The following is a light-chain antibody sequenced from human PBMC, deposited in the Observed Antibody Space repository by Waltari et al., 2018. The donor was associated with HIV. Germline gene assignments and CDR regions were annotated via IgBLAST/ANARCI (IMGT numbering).Light chain of an antibody. Sequence: QSVLTQPPSVSGAPGQRVTIACTVNSPNVGAAYDVNWFHKLPGVPPKLFIYGYNYRHSGVPERFSASRSDSSGSLTIAELQAEDEADYHCQSYDKVLGSVVFGGGTTLTVL. CDR3: QSYDKVLGSVV. V-gene: IGLV1-40*01. J-gene: IGLJ2*01. CDR2: GYN. CDR1: SPNVGAAYD.